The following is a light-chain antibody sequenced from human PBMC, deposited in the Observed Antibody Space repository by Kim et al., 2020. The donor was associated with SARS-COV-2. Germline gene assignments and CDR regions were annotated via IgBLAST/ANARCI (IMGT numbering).Light chain of an antibody. Sequence: GQGVSISWCGSSCEVGGGYHVHWYQQLRGTAPKLLSYDNTNGPSGVPDRFAASKSGTSASLAITGLQAEDEADYYGLSYDSSLSALFGGGTQLTVL. CDR1: SCEVGGGYH. J-gene: IGLJ2*01. CDR2: DNT. V-gene: IGLV1-40*01. CDR3: LSYDSSLSAL.